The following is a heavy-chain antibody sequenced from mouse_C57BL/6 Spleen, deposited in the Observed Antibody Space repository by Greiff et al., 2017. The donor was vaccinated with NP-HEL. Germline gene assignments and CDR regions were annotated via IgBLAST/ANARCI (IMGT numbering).Heavy chain of an antibody. CDR1: GFSFNTYA. CDR2: IRSKSNNYAT. V-gene: IGHV10-1*01. CDR3: VRQALRYWYFDV. D-gene: IGHD1-1*01. J-gene: IGHJ1*03. Sequence: EVQGVESGGGLVQPKGSLKLSCAASGFSFNTYAMNWVRQAPGKGLEWVARIRSKSNNYATYYADSVKDRFTISRDDSESMLYLQMNNLKTEDTAMYYCVRQALRYWYFDVWGTGTTVTVSS.